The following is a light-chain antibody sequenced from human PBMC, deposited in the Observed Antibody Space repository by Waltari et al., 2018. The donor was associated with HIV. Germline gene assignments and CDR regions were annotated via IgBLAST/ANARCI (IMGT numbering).Light chain of an antibody. Sequence: EIVMTQSPATLSVSPGERATLSCRASQSVSNNLAWYQQKPGQAPRLLIYGPSTRATGTPARFSASGSGTEFTLTISSLQSEDFAIYYCQYNEWPRTFGQGTKVEIK. J-gene: IGKJ1*01. CDR1: QSVSNN. V-gene: IGKV3-15*01. CDR2: GPS. CDR3: QYNEWPRT.